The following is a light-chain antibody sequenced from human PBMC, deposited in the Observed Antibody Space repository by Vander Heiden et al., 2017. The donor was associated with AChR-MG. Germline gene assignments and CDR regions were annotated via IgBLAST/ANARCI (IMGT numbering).Light chain of an antibody. CDR2: GAS. V-gene: IGKV3-20*01. CDR1: QSVSSSY. Sequence: DIGLTQSPGTLSLSPGERGTLSCRASQSVSSSYVAWYQQKPGQAPRLFMYGASSRATGIPDRFSGSGSGTDFTLTISRLEPEDFAVYYCQQYGSSPLTFGGGTKVEIK. J-gene: IGKJ4*01. CDR3: QQYGSSPLT.